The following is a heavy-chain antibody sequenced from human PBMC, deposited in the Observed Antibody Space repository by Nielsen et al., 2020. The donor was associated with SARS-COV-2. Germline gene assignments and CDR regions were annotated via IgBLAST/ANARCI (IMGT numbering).Heavy chain of an antibody. D-gene: IGHD3-22*01. CDR3: ARVVAKIVYPIWWFDP. CDR1: GDSISSGGYY. Sequence: SETLSLTCTVSGDSISSGGYYWNWVRQHPGQGLEWIGHIHYSGTTNYNPSLESRATISVDTSKSRFSLTLSSVTAADTAVYFCARVVAKIVYPIWWFDPWGQGLLVTVSS. CDR2: IHYSGTT. J-gene: IGHJ5*02. V-gene: IGHV4-31*03.